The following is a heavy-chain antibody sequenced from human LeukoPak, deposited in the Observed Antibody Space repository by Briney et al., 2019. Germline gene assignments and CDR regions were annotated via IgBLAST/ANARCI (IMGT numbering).Heavy chain of an antibody. V-gene: IGHV1-2*02. CDR3: ARGNFYAIKGYSPQLRY. CDR2: INPNSGGT. D-gene: IGHD2-8*01. CDR1: GYTFTGYY. Sequence: ASVKVSCKASGYTFTGYYMHWVRQAPGQGLEWMGWINPNSGGTNYAQKFQGRVTMTRDTSISTAYMELSRLRSDDTAVYYCARGNFYAIKGYSPQLRYWGQGTLVTVSS. J-gene: IGHJ4*02.